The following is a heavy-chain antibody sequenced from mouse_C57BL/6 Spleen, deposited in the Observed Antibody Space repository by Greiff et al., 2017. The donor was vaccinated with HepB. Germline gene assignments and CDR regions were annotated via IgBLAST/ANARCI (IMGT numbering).Heavy chain of an antibody. CDR1: GYTFTSYW. Sequence: QVQLQQPGAELVKPGASVKMSCKASGYTFTSYWITWVKQRPGQGLEWIGDIYPGSGSTNYNEKFKSKATLTVDKSSSTAYMQLSSLTSEDSAVYYCAREGVTTTPLPMDYWGQGTSVTVSS. J-gene: IGHJ4*01. CDR2: IYPGSGST. D-gene: IGHD2-2*01. CDR3: AREGVTTTPLPMDY. V-gene: IGHV1-55*01.